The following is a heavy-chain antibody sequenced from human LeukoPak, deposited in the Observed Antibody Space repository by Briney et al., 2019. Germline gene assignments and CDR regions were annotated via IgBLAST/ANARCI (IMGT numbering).Heavy chain of an antibody. CDR2: IYYSGST. Sequence: SETLSLTCTVSGGSISSGGYYWSWIRQHPGKGLEWIGYIYYSGSTYYNPSLKSRVTISVDTSKNQFSLKLSSVTAADTAVYYCAREEYSGYDGYSMDVWGKGTTVTVSS. CDR3: AREEYSGYDGYSMDV. D-gene: IGHD5-12*01. J-gene: IGHJ6*04. CDR1: GGSISSGGYY. V-gene: IGHV4-31*03.